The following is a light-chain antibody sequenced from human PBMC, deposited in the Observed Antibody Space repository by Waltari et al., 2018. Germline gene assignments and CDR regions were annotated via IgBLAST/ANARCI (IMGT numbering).Light chain of an antibody. CDR2: WAS. Sequence: DIVMTQSPDSLAVSLGERATINCKSSQSVLYSSNNKNYLAWYQQKPGQPPKMLICWASIRESGVPDRLSGGGSGTDFTLTISSLQAEDVAVYYCQQYYSTPPTFGQGTKVEIK. CDR1: QSVLYSSNNKNY. J-gene: IGKJ1*01. CDR3: QQYYSTPPT. V-gene: IGKV4-1*01.